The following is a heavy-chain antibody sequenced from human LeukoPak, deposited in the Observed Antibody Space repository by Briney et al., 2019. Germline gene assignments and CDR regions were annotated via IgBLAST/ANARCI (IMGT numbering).Heavy chain of an antibody. CDR2: IDSSGDFI. Sequence: GGSLRLSCAASEFAFSSYSMSWVRQALGKGLQWVSSIDSSGDFISYADSAKGRFTISRDNAKNSLYLKMNSLRVEDTAMYYCARSLKWYCSDDSCYTAPSTSDFNWFDPWGQGTLVTVSS. D-gene: IGHD2-15*01. CDR1: EFAFSSYS. V-gene: IGHV3-21*01. J-gene: IGHJ5*02. CDR3: ARSLKWYCSDDSCYTAPSTSDFNWFDP.